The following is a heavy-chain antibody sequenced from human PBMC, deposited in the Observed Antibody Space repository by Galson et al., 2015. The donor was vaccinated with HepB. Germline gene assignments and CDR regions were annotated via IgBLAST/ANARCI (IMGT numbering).Heavy chain of an antibody. D-gene: IGHD6-13*01. J-gene: IGHJ4*02. CDR1: GFTFSSYS. CDR2: ISSSSSTI. Sequence: SLRLSCAASGFTFSSYSMNWVRQAPGKGLEWVSYISSSSSTIYYADSVKGRFTISRDNAKNSLYLQMNSLRAEDTAVYYCTRGLAGTGVVGDYWGQGTLVTVSS. V-gene: IGHV3-48*01. CDR3: TRGLAGTGVVGDY.